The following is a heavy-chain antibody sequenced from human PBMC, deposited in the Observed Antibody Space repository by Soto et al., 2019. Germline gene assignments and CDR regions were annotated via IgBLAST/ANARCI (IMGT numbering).Heavy chain of an antibody. CDR1: SDSISGLY. CDR3: AKGDIVVVPPNY. D-gene: IGHD2-15*01. J-gene: IGHJ4*02. Sequence: SETLSLTCTVSSDSISGLYWTWIRQPAGKGLEWTGRIYSSGETNYNPSLTGRVIMSLDTSKNQFSLNLTSVTAADTAVYYCAKGDIVVVPPNYWGQGTLVTVSS. CDR2: IYSSGET. V-gene: IGHV4-4*07.